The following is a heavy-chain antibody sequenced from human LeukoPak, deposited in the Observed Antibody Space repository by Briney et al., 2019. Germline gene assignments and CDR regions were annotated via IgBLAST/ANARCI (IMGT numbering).Heavy chain of an antibody. CDR2: IYHTGST. V-gene: IGHV4-59*02. J-gene: IGHJ3*01. D-gene: IGHD1-26*01. Sequence: SETLSLTCTISGGSVSDYYWSWIRQSPGKGLEWIGYIYHTGSTSYSPSLKSRVTISADTSQNQFSLKLSSVTAADTAVYYCARARRDLLAFDLWGQGTMVTVSS. CDR3: ARARRDLLAFDL. CDR1: GGSVSDYY.